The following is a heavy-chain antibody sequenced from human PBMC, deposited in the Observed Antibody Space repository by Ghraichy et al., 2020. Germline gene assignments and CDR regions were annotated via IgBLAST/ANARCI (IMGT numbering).Heavy chain of an antibody. V-gene: IGHV2-5*02. CDR1: GFSLSTNGVG. Sequence: SGPTLVKPTQTLTLTCTFSGFSLSTNGVGVGWIRQPPGKALEWLALIYWDGDKRYSPSLKSRLTITKDTSKNQVVLTMTNMDPVDTATYYCARHIAPYYAPGFGDVWGQGTTVTVSS. CDR2: IYWDGDK. CDR3: ARHIAPYYAPGFGDV. D-gene: IGHD3-3*01. J-gene: IGHJ6*02.